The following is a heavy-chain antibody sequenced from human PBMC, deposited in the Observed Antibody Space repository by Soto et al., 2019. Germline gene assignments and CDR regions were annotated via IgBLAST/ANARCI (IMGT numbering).Heavy chain of an antibody. J-gene: IGHJ4*02. CDR1: GFTFSSYW. CDR2: IKQDGSEK. Sequence: GGSLRLSCAASGFTFSSYWMSWVRQAPGKGLEWVANIKQDGSEKYYVDSVKGRFTISRDNAKNSLYLQMNSLRAEDTAVYYCARAIAVPFHYYFDYWGQGTLVTVSS. CDR3: ARAIAVPFHYYFDY. V-gene: IGHV3-7*05. D-gene: IGHD6-19*01.